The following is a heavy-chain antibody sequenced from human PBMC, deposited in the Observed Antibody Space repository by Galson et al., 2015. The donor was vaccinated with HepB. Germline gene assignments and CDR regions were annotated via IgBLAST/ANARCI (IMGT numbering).Heavy chain of an antibody. D-gene: IGHD4-17*01. CDR3: ARDLVATVTSPPPGWFDP. J-gene: IGHJ5*02. Sequence: SVKVSCKASGYTFTSYAMNWVRQAPGQGLEWMGWINTNTGNPTYAQGFTGRFVFSLDTSVSTAYLQISSLKAEDTAVYYCARDLVATVTSPPPGWFDPWGQGTLVTVSS. V-gene: IGHV7-4-1*02. CDR1: GYTFTSYA. CDR2: INTNTGNP.